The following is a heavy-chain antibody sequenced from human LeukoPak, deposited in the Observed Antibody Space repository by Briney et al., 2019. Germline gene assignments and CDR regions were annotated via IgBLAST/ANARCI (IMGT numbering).Heavy chain of an antibody. CDR1: GYTFTGYY. V-gene: IGHV1-2*02. CDR2: INPNSGGT. Sequence: ASVKVSCKASGYTFTGYYMHWVRQAPGQGLESMGWINPNSGGTNYAQKFQGRVTMTRDTSISTAYMELSRLRSDDTAVYYCASYSSSWYGVYYYCMDVWGKGTTVTVSS. CDR3: ASYSSSWYGVYYYCMDV. D-gene: IGHD6-13*01. J-gene: IGHJ6*03.